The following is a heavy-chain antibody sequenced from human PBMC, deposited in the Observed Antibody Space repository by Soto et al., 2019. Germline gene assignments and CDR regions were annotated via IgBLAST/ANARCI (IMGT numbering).Heavy chain of an antibody. CDR1: GYTFTSYA. CDR2: INAGNGNT. CDR3: ARNYYDSSGYYLLDY. V-gene: IGHV1-3*01. Sequence: ASVKVSCKASGYTFTSYAVHWVRQAPGQRLEWMGWINAGNGNTKYSQKFQGRVTITRDTSASTAYMELSSLRSEDTAVYYCARNYYDSSGYYLLDYWGQGTLVTVSS. J-gene: IGHJ4*02. D-gene: IGHD3-22*01.